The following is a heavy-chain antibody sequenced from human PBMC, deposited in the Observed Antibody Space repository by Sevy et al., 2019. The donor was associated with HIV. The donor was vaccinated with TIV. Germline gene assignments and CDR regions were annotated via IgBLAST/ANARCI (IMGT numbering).Heavy chain of an antibody. D-gene: IGHD1-26*01. CDR2: ISSNGDNA. Sequence: GSLRLSCAASGFTFRTYAFHWVRQTPGRGLEWIGLISSNGDNAFYANSVRGRFTISRDNSMNTRYLQMTSLTPDDTAVYYCARGPEWELTSFLSHWGQGTLVTVSS. CDR1: GFTFRTYA. CDR3: ARGPEWELTSFLSH. J-gene: IGHJ4*02. V-gene: IGHV3-30-3*01.